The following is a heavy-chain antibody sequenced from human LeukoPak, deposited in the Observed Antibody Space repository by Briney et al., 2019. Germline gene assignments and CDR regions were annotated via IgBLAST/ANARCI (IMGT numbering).Heavy chain of an antibody. CDR1: GFTFSPHY. J-gene: IGHJ4*02. V-gene: IGHV3-72*01. D-gene: IGHD3-10*01. CDR2: IRNKANGYTT. CDR3: GDLGSAGTDH. Sequence: GGSLRLTCAASGFTFSPHYMDWVRQSPGQGLEWVGLIRNKANGYTTVYAASVKGRFTISRDDSKNSVYLQMDSLKTEDTAVYYCGDLGSAGTDHWGQGTLVTVSS.